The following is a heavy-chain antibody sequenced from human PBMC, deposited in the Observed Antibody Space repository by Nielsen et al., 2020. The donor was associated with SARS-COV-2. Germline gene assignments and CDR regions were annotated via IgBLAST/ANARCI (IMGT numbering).Heavy chain of an antibody. CDR3: ARDDDNWGSLAY. CDR2: IYYSGNT. CDR1: GGSITTYY. V-gene: IGHV4-59*13. Sequence: SETLSLTCAVSGGSITTYYWHWIRQSPGKGLEWIGYIYYSGNTNYNPSLKSRVTISVDTSKNQFSLKLSSVTAADTAVYYCARDDDNWGSLAYWGQEPWSPSPQ. J-gene: IGHJ4*01. D-gene: IGHD7-27*01.